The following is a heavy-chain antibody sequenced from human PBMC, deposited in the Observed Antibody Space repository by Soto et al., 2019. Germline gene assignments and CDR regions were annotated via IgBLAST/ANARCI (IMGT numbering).Heavy chain of an antibody. J-gene: IGHJ6*02. Sequence: ASVKVSCKASGYTFTSYYIHWVRQAPGQGLEWMGIINPSGGSTSYAQKFQGRVTMTRDTSTSTVYMELSSLRSEDTAVYYCAAHTYYDFSYGMDVWGQGTTLTV. CDR3: AAHTYYDFSYGMDV. CDR1: GYTFTSYY. D-gene: IGHD3-3*01. V-gene: IGHV1-46*01. CDR2: INPSGGST.